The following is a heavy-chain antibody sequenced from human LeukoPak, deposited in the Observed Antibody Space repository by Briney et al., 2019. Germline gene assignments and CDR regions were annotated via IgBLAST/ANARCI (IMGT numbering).Heavy chain of an antibody. CDR3: ATAPTIFGVVYSQFDY. D-gene: IGHD3-3*01. V-gene: IGHV1-69-2*01. CDR1: GYTFTDYY. Sequence: ASVKVSCKVSGYTFTDYYMHWVQQAPGKGLEWMGLVDPEDGETIYAEKFQGRVTITADTSTDTAYVELSSLRSEDTAVYYCATAPTIFGVVYSQFDYWGQGTLVTVSS. CDR2: VDPEDGET. J-gene: IGHJ4*02.